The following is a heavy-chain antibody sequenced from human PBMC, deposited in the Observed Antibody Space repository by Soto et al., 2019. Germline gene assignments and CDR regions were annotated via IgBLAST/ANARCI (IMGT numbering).Heavy chain of an antibody. D-gene: IGHD2-15*01. CDR3: ARGDCVGGSCYSLAGSFYYYMDV. V-gene: IGHV3-74*01. CDR1: GFTFSNYW. J-gene: IGHJ6*03. Sequence: EVKLVESGGGLVQPGGSLRLSCAASGFTFSNYWMYWVRQAPGQGLVWVSRINSDGSVSSYADSVKGRLTISRDNVKNTLYLQMNRLRVEDTAVYYCARGDCVGGSCYSLAGSFYYYMDVWGKGTTVTVFS. CDR2: INSDGSVS.